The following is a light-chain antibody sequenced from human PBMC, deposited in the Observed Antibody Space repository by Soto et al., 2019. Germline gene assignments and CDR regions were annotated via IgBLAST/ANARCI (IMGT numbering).Light chain of an antibody. V-gene: IGLV2-14*01. J-gene: IGLJ1*01. CDR3: SSYTSSSPCV. CDR1: SSDVGGYKY. Sequence: QSALTQPASVSGSPGQSITISCTGTSSDVGGYKYVSWYQQHPGKDPKLMIYEVSNRPSGVSNRFSGSKSGNTASLTISGLQAEDEADYYCSSYTSSSPCVFGTGTKVTVL. CDR2: EVS.